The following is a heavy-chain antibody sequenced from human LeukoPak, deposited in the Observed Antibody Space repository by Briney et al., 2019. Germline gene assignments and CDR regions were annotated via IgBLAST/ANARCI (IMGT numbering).Heavy chain of an antibody. CDR3: AFYRSDKGAIGF. V-gene: IGHV1-8*01. J-gene: IGHJ4*02. CDR1: LYSFTSYE. Sequence: AGVPVSRMDSLYSFTSYEIYRVPLDPGPGREWLGWMILNSGNTDYPQKLQGRVTMTRNTSINPAYMELSTVRSADTAVYYCAFYRSDKGAIGFWREGTRATVTA. CDR2: MILNSGNT. D-gene: IGHD6-19*01.